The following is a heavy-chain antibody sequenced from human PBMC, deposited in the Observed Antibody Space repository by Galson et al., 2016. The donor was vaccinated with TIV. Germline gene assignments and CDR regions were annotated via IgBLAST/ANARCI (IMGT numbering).Heavy chain of an antibody. D-gene: IGHD2-15*01. V-gene: IGHV3-30*02. CDR2: IRYDGSRT. Sequence: SLRLSCAASGFPFSSFGMHWVRQSPGKGPEWAALIRYDGSRTYYADSVKGRFTISRDDSKNTLYLQMNGLRRDDSAVYSCATGVVAHSYYFYGMNVWGQGTTVIVSS. CDR1: GFPFSSFG. CDR3: ATGVVAHSYYFYGMNV. J-gene: IGHJ6*02.